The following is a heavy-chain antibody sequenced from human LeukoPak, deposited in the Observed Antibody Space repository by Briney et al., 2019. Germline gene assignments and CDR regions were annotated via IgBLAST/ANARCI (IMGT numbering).Heavy chain of an antibody. CDR2: INTNTGNP. CDR3: ARIIPPYYYDSSGYYSPNAFDI. D-gene: IGHD3-22*01. J-gene: IGHJ3*02. Sequence: ASVKVSCKASGYTFTRYAMNWVRQAPGQGLEWMGWINTNTGNPTYAQGFTGRFVFSLDTSVSTAYLQISSLKAEDTAVYYCARIIPPYYYDSSGYYSPNAFDIWGQGTMVTVSS. V-gene: IGHV7-4-1*02. CDR1: GYTFTRYA.